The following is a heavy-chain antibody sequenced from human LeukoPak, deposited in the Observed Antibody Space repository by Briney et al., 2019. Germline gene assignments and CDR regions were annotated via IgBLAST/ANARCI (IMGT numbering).Heavy chain of an antibody. CDR1: GESFSNYS. D-gene: IGHD4-17*01. CDR2: IHHSGSI. Sequence: SETLSLTCAVHGESFSNYSWSWIRQPPGKGLEWLGEIHHSGSINYNPSLKSRVTISVDTSKNQFSLKLSSVTAADTAVYYCARSLTVTTLNWFDPWGQGTLVTVSS. J-gene: IGHJ5*02. V-gene: IGHV4-34*01. CDR3: ARSLTVTTLNWFDP.